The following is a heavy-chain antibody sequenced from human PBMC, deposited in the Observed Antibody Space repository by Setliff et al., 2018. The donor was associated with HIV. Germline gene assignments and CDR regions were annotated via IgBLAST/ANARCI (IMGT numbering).Heavy chain of an antibody. D-gene: IGHD6-19*01. CDR3: ARDSSTGFFSAAY. CDR1: GYTFNTYY. Sequence: ASVKVSCKASGYTFNTYYVHWVRQDPGQGLEWMGLINPSGDFTFYAQKFQGRVIMTRDTSANTVYLEIRSLISEDTAVYYCARDSSTGFFSAAYWGQGALVTVSS. V-gene: IGHV1-46*02. J-gene: IGHJ4*02. CDR2: INPSGDFT.